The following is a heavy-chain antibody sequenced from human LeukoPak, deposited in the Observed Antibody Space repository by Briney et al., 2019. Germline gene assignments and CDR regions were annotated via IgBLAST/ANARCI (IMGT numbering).Heavy chain of an antibody. Sequence: SQTLSLTCAVPGGSISSGGYSWSWIRQPPGKGLEWIGYIYHSGSTYYNPSLKSRVTISVDRSKNQFSLKLSSVTAADTAVYYCARQELAFDYWGQGTLVTVSS. V-gene: IGHV4-30-2*01. J-gene: IGHJ4*02. CDR1: GGSISSGGYS. CDR2: IYHSGST. CDR3: ARQELAFDY. D-gene: IGHD1-7*01.